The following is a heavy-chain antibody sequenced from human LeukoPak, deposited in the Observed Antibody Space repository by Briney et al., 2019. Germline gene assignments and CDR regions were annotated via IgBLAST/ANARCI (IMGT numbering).Heavy chain of an antibody. V-gene: IGHV3-7*01. Sequence: GGSLRLSCAASGFTFKNYWMNWVRQAPGKGLEWVANIDQGGSEKNYVDSVKGRFTISRDNGRNSLYLQMDSLRAEDTAVYYCATDRDATWVKRFDYWGQGTLVTVSS. CDR3: ATDRDATWVKRFDY. J-gene: IGHJ4*02. D-gene: IGHD1-1*01. CDR2: IDQGGSEK. CDR1: GFTFKNYW.